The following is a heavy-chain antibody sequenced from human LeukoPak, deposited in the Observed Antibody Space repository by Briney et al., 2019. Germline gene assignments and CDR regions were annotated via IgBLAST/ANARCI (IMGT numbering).Heavy chain of an antibody. J-gene: IGHJ4*02. CDR1: GYTFTSYG. CDR2: ISAYNGNT. CDR3: ARGSRYFDWLLYGDFVY. V-gene: IGHV1-18*04. D-gene: IGHD3-9*01. Sequence: ASVKVSCKASGYTFTSYGIIWVRQAPGQGLEWMGWISAYNGNTNYAQKFQGRVTMTTDTSTSTAYMELRSLRSDDTAVYYCARGSRYFDWLLYGDFVYWGQGTLVTVSS.